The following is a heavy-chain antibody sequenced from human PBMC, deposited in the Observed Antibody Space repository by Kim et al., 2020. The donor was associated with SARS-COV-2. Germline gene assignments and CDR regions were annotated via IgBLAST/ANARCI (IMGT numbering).Heavy chain of an antibody. J-gene: IGHJ5*02. Sequence: GGSLRLSCTASGFTFGDYAMSWFRQAPGKGLEWVGFIRSKAYGGTTEYAASVKGRFTISRDDSKSIAYLQMNSLKTEDTAVYYCTRGGFGAARHRGRFDPWGQGTLVTVSS. V-gene: IGHV3-49*03. CDR2: IRSKAYGGTT. CDR1: GFTFGDYA. D-gene: IGHD6-6*01. CDR3: TRGGFGAARHRGRFDP.